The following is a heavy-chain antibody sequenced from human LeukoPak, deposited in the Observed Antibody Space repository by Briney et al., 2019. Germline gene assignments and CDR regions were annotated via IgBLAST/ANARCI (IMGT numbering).Heavy chain of an antibody. CDR3: ARGPQWRGDSYYMDV. J-gene: IGHJ6*03. CDR1: GYTFTNFD. CDR2: MNPNRGNT. V-gene: IGHV1-8*01. Sequence: ASVKVSCKGSGYTFTNFDINWVRQATGQGLEWMGWMNPNRGNTGSAQKLQGRVTMTMNTSISTAYIELSSLRSEDTAVYYCARGPQWRGDSYYMDVWGRGTTVTVSS. D-gene: IGHD6-19*01.